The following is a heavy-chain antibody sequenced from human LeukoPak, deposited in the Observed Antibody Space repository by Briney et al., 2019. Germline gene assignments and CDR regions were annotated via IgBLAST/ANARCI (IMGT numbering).Heavy chain of an antibody. D-gene: IGHD5-18*01. V-gene: IGHV3-9*01. Sequence: GGPLRLSCEASGFIFDDYVMYWVRQVPGKDLEWVSGITWDGYKIDYVESVKGRFTISRDNARNSLFLQMNRVRVEDTAFYYCVKGYSSSRSGYFDSWGQGTLVTVAS. CDR2: ITWDGYKI. CDR1: GFIFDDYV. J-gene: IGHJ4*02. CDR3: VKGYSSSRSGYFDS.